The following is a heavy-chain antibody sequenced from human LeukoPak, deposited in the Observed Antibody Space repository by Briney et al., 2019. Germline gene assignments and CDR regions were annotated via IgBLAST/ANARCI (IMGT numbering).Heavy chain of an antibody. CDR2: ISGSGGST. CDR3: AKGPGSSSEVDY. V-gene: IGHV3-23*01. CDR1: GFTFTNYW. D-gene: IGHD1-26*01. Sequence: GGSLRLSCAASGFTFTNYWMTWVRQAPGKGLEWVSAISGSGGSTYYADSVKGRFTISRDNSKNTLYLQMNSLRAEDTAVYYCAKGPGSSSEVDYWGQGTLVTVSS. J-gene: IGHJ4*02.